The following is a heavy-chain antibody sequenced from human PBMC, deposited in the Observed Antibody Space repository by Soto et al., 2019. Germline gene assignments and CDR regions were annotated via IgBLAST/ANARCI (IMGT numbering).Heavy chain of an antibody. Sequence: SETLSLTCAVYGGSFSGYYWSWIRQPPGKGLEWIGEINHSGSTNYNPSLKSRVTISVDTSKNQFSLKLSSVTAADTAVYYCARGRDVVAAYGYYYGMDVWGQGTTVTVSS. CDR2: INHSGST. J-gene: IGHJ6*02. CDR1: GGSFSGYY. D-gene: IGHD2-15*01. V-gene: IGHV4-34*01. CDR3: ARGRDVVAAYGYYYGMDV.